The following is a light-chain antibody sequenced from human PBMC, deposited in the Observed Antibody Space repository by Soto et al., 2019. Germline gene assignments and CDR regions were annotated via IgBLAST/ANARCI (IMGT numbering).Light chain of an antibody. V-gene: IGKV3-11*01. Sequence: DIVLTQSSATLSLSPGERATLSCRASQSVSSYLAWYQQKPGQAPRLLIYDSSNRATGIPARFIGSGSGTDFTLTISSLEPEDFAVYYCQQRRNWPLTFGGGTKVEIK. CDR1: QSVSSY. CDR3: QQRRNWPLT. CDR2: DSS. J-gene: IGKJ4*01.